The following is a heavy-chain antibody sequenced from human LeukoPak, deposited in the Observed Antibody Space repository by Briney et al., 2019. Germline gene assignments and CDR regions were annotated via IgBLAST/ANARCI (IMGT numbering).Heavy chain of an antibody. CDR3: ARGRSVPAVMGNWFDP. CDR1: GFTFSSYW. CDR2: IKQDGSEK. J-gene: IGHJ5*02. V-gene: IGHV3-7*01. D-gene: IGHD2-2*01. Sequence: GGSLRLSCAASGFTFSSYWMSWVRQAPGKGLEWVANIKQDGSEKYYVDSVKGRFTISRDNAKNSLNLQMNSLRVEDTAIYYCARGRSVPAVMGNWFDPWGQGTLVTVSS.